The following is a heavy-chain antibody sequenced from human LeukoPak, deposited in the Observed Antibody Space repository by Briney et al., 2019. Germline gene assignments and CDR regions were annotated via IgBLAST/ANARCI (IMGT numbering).Heavy chain of an antibody. V-gene: IGHV3-48*01. CDR2: ISSSSTI. D-gene: IGHD1-26*01. CDR1: GFTFSSYS. J-gene: IGHJ4*02. CDR3: ARLEWELLYFDY. Sequence: PGGSLRLSCAASGFTFSSYSMNWVRQAPGKGLEWVSYISSSSTIYYADSVKGRFTISRDNAKNSLYLQMNSLRAEDTAVYYCARLEWELLYFDYWGQGALVTVSS.